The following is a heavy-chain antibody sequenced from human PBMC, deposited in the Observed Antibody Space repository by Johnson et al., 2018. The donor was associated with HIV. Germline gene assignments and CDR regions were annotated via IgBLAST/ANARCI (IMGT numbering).Heavy chain of an antibody. CDR3: TTGDCGGGSGSCHAFDF. J-gene: IGHJ3*01. Sequence: VQLVESGGGLVQPGGSLRLSCAASEFTFHSYWMTWVRQAPGKGLEWVANINQDGSERYHVDSVKGRFTISRDNAKKSLYLQMKSLKTEDTGVYYCTTGDCGGGSGSCHAFDFWGQGTMVTVSS. D-gene: IGHD2-21*01. V-gene: IGHV3-7*03. CDR2: INQDGSER. CDR1: EFTFHSYW.